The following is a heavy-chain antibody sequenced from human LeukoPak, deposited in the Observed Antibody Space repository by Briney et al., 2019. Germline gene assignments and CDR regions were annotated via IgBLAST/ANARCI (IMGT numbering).Heavy chain of an antibody. CDR2: ISYDGSNK. V-gene: IGHV3-30*03. J-gene: IGHJ6*02. CDR3: ARIKGYYGMDV. Sequence: GGSLRLSCAASGFTFSSYGMHWVRQAPGKGLEWVAVISYDGSNKYYADSVKGRFTISRDNSKNTLYLQMNSLRSEDTAVYYCARIKGYYGMDVWGQGTTVTVSS. CDR1: GFTFSSYG.